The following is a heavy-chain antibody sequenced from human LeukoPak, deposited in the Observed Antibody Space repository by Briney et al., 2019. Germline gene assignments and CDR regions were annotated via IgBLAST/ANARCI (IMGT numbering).Heavy chain of an antibody. CDR3: ARVAKERVGGVYYFDY. V-gene: IGHV3-13*01. CDR1: GFTFSDYD. CDR2: IGTAGDT. Sequence: LSGGSLRLSCAASGFTFSDYDMLWVRQATGKGLEWVSAIGTAGDTYYTGYVKGRFTISRENAKYSLYLQMNSLRAGDTAVYYCARVAKERVGGVYYFDYWGQGTLVTVSS. J-gene: IGHJ4*02. D-gene: IGHD1-1*01.